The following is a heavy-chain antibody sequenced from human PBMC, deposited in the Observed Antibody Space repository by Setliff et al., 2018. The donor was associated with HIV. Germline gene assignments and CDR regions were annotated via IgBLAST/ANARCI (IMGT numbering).Heavy chain of an antibody. CDR3: AKISPRGYSDITTGRLTDPFDV. Sequence: SETLSLTCTVSDSAMDSYYWSWVRQSPGKGLEYIGHIYWTGKTDYNPSLKSRVTISLDTSGNQFSLKLNSVTGADTAVYYCAKISPRGYSDITTGRLTDPFDVWGPGTMVTVSS. D-gene: IGHD3-9*01. V-gene: IGHV4-59*12. CDR1: DSAMDSYY. J-gene: IGHJ3*01. CDR2: IYWTGKT.